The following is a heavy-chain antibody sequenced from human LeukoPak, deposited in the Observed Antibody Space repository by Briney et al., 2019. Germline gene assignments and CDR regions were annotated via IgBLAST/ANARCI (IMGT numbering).Heavy chain of an antibody. CDR3: ANSCTTTTCYTRLFY. Sequence: PSGGSLRLSCAASGFTFSSYGMHWVRQAPGKGLEWVAFIHYDGSNTYYADSVKGRFTVSRDNSKNTVYLQMNSLRADDTAVYYCANSCTTTTCYTRLFYWGQGTLVTVSS. D-gene: IGHD2-2*02. CDR2: IHYDGSNT. V-gene: IGHV3-30*02. CDR1: GFTFSSYG. J-gene: IGHJ4*02.